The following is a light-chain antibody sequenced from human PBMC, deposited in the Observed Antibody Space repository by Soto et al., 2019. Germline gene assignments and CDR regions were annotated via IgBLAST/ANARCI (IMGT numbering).Light chain of an antibody. CDR3: HVWDSSSDHRGVV. CDR2: YDI. CDR1: NIGDKS. J-gene: IGLJ2*01. V-gene: IGLV3-21*04. Sequence: SYELTQPPSVSVTPGKTARITCGGNNIGDKSVHWYQQKPRQAPVLVIYYDIHRHSGIPERFAGSNSGNTATLTINSVEAGDESDYYCHVWDSSSDHRGVVFVGGTKLTVL.